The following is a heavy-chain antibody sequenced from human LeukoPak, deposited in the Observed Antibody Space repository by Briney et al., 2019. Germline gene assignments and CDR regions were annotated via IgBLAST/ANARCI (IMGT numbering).Heavy chain of an antibody. J-gene: IGHJ4*02. CDR1: GYTFTGYY. CDR2: INPNSGGT. Sequence: ASVKVSCKAPGYTFTGYYMHWVRQAPGQGLEWMGWINPNSGGTNYAQKFQGRVTMTRDTSISTAYMELSRLRSDDTAIYYCATTVLMVYAPFDYWGQGTLVTVSS. D-gene: IGHD2-8*01. CDR3: ATTVLMVYAPFDY. V-gene: IGHV1-2*02.